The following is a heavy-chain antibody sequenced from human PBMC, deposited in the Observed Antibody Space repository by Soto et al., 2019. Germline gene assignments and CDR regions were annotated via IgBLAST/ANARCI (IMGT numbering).Heavy chain of an antibody. CDR1: GFTFSSYA. CDR2: ISRNVVST. CDR3: ARDTAMVFGAFDI. Sequence: GGSLRLSCAASGFTFSSYAMLWVRQAPGKGLECVSAISRNVVSTYYANSVKGRFTISRDNSKNTLYLQMGSLRAEDMAVYYCARDTAMVFGAFDIWGQGTIVTVSS. D-gene: IGHD5-18*01. J-gene: IGHJ3*02. V-gene: IGHV3-64*01.